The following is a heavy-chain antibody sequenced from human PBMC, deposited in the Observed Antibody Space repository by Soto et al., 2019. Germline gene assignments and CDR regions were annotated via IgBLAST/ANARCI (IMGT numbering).Heavy chain of an antibody. Sequence: EVQLLESGGGLVQPGGSLRLSCAASGFTFSSYAMSWVRQAPGKGLEWVSALSGSGGSTYYADSVKGRFTISRDNSKNTLYLQMNSLRAEDTAVYYCAKDPVVIVVVPAAPRDFDYWGQGTLVTVSS. J-gene: IGHJ4*02. CDR1: GFTFSSYA. CDR2: LSGSGGST. V-gene: IGHV3-23*01. CDR3: AKDPVVIVVVPAAPRDFDY. D-gene: IGHD2-2*01.